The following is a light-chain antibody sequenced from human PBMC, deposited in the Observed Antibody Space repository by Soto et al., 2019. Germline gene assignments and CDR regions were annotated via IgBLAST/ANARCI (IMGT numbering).Light chain of an antibody. CDR2: GAS. Sequence: EIVMTQSPDTLSVSPGDRAALSCRTSQSVSSDLAWYQQKPGQAPRLLIYGASTRATGIPARFSGSGSGTEFTLTISSLQSEDFAVYYCHHYSSWPPYTFGQGTTLEIK. V-gene: IGKV3D-15*01. CDR3: HHYSSWPPYT. CDR1: QSVSSD. J-gene: IGKJ2*01.